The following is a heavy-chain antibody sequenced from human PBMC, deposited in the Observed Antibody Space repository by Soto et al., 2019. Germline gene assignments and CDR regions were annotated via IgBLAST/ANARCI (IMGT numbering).Heavy chain of an antibody. CDR1: GYTFTNYE. CDR2: MNPGSGNT. V-gene: IGHV1-8*01. D-gene: IGHD3-10*01. Sequence: GXSVKGSFKASGYTFTNYEINWVRQATGQGLEWMGWMNPGSGNTGYAHKFQGRVTMTRNISISTSYMELSRLGSDDTAIYYCARMASSGSLNWFDPWGQGTLVTVYS. J-gene: IGHJ5*02. CDR3: ARMASSGSLNWFDP.